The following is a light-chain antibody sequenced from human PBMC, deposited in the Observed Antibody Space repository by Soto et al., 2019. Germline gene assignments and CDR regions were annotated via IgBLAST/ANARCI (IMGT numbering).Light chain of an antibody. V-gene: IGKV1-33*01. CDR3: QQFNSSPYT. CDR1: HDISNY. CDR2: DAS. J-gene: IGKJ2*01. Sequence: DIQMTQSPSSLSASVGDRVTITCQASHDISNYLNWYQQKPGQAPKLLIYDASNLETGVPSRFSGSGSGTDFTLTISSLQPDDFATYYCQQFNSSPYTFGQGTKVEI.